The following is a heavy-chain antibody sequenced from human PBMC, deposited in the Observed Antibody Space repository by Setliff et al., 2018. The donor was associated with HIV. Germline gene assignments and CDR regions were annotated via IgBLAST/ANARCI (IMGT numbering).Heavy chain of an antibody. D-gene: IGHD6-13*01. CDR1: GYSISSGYY. V-gene: IGHV4-38-2*02. CDR2: IYHAGNT. J-gene: IGHJ4*02. Sequence: KASETLSLTCTVTGYSISSGYYWAWIRQPPGKGLEWIGHIYHAGNTYYNPSLKSRVTISADTSKNQFSLKLSSVTAADTAVYYCARYSSSWYGFDYWGQGTLVTVS. CDR3: ARYSSSWYGFDY.